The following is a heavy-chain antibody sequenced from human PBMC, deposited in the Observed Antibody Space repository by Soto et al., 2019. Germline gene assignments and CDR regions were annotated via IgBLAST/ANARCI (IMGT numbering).Heavy chain of an antibody. CDR3: ARGGYYGSGSLY. CDR1: GGSFSGYY. V-gene: IGHV4-34*01. Sequence: NPXGTLSLTCAVYGGSFSGYYWSWIRQPPGKGLEWIGEINHSGSTNYNPSLKSRVTISVDTSKNQFSLKLSSVTAADTAVYYCARGGYYGSGSLYWGQGTLVTVSS. J-gene: IGHJ4*02. CDR2: INHSGST. D-gene: IGHD3-10*01.